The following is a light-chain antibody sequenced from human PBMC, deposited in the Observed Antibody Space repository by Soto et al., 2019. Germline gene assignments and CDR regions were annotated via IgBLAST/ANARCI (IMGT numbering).Light chain of an antibody. CDR3: QQLNSYPFT. CDR1: QGISSY. CDR2: AAS. V-gene: IGKV1-9*01. J-gene: IGKJ4*01. Sequence: DIQLTQSPSFLSASVGDRVTITCRASQGISSYLAWYQQKPGKAPKFLIYAASTLQSGVPSRFSGSGSGTEFTLTISSLQPEDFATYYCQQLNSYPFTFGGGTKVEIK.